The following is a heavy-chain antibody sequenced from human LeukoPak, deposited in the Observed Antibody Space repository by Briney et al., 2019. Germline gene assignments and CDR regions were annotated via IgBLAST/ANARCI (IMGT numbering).Heavy chain of an antibody. CDR2: IKSYGGT. CDR3: ARAPSEIGGYCSEYCRH. D-gene: IGHD2-21*01. CDR1: GFTFSTYW. V-gene: IGHV3-74*01. J-gene: IGHJ1*01. Sequence: TPRSLTLSCAASGFTFSTYWTHCVSHAQRNWLVWVSRIKSYGGTTYADSVKGRLTISRDNAKKTVSLQMNSRRPEDTGVYYCARAPSEIGGYCSEYCRHWGQGTLVTVSS.